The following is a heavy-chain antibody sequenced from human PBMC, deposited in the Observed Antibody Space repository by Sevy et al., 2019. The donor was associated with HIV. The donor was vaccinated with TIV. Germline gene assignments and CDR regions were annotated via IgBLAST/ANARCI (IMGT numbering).Heavy chain of an antibody. CDR1: GFTFNTYT. Sequence: GGSLRLSCIASGFTFNTYTMNWVRQAPGKGLEWVSSISGSANYIYYADSVKGRFTISRDNAKNSLFIQMNSLRVEDTAVYYCARPYGSGSWEAFDIWGQGTMVTVSS. V-gene: IGHV3-21*06. CDR2: ISGSANYI. D-gene: IGHD3-10*01. J-gene: IGHJ3*02. CDR3: ARPYGSGSWEAFDI.